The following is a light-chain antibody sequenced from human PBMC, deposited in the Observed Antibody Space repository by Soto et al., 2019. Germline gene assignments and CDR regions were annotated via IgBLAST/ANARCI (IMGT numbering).Light chain of an antibody. J-gene: IGKJ1*01. Sequence: DIQMTQSPSTLSASVGDRVTITCRASQSISSWLAWYQQKPGKAPKLVIYKASSLESGVPSRFSGSGSGTEFTLTISSLQPDDFATYYCKQYDTFPWTFGQGTKVEIK. CDR2: KAS. V-gene: IGKV1-5*03. CDR3: KQYDTFPWT. CDR1: QSISSW.